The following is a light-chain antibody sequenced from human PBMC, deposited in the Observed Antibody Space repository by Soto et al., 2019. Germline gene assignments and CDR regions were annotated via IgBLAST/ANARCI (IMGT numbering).Light chain of an antibody. Sequence: EIVLTQSPATLSLSPGERATLSCRASQSVSSYLAWYQQKPGQAPRLLIFGSSNRATGIPDRFSGSGSGTDFTLSISRLEPEDFAVYYCQQYASSPLLTFGGGTKVDIK. J-gene: IGKJ4*01. CDR3: QQYASSPLLT. CDR2: GSS. V-gene: IGKV3-20*01. CDR1: QSVSSY.